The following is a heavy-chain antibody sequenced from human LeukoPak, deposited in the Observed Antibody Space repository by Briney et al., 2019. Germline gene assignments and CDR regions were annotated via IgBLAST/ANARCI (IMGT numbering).Heavy chain of an antibody. CDR1: GFTFSTYS. CDR2: ITGSSSFI. V-gene: IGHV3-21*04. Sequence: GGSLRLSCAAPGFTFSTYSMNWVRQAPGKGLEWVSSITGSSSFIYYADSVKGRFTISRDNAKNSLHLQMNSLRSEDTAVYYCATARYNWNYGAFDIWGQGTMVTVSS. J-gene: IGHJ3*02. CDR3: ATARYNWNYGAFDI. D-gene: IGHD1-7*01.